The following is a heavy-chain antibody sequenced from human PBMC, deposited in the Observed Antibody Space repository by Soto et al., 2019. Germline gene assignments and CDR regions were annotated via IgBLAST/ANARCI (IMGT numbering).Heavy chain of an antibody. J-gene: IGHJ6*02. Sequence: QVQLVQSGAEVKKPGSSVKVSCKVSGGTFSNYAIDWVRLAPGHGLEWLGGIVPIFGTTYYTQKFQGRATIIADDYTTTANFEMSIRRSEDTAIYDCARVEAVAGLYNYHGLDVWGQGTAVTVSS. V-gene: IGHV1-69*12. D-gene: IGHD6-19*01. CDR2: IVPIFGTT. CDR1: GGTFSNYA. CDR3: ARVEAVAGLYNYHGLDV.